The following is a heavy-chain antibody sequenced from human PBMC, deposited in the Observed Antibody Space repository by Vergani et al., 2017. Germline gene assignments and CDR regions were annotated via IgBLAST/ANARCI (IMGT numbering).Heavy chain of an antibody. J-gene: IGHJ1*01. CDR3: ARALTTGSLYFQH. D-gene: IGHD2/OR15-2a*01. V-gene: IGHV4-39*07. CDR2: IYYSGST. Sequence: QLQLQESGPGLVKPSETLSLTCTVSGGSISSSSYYWGWIRQPPGKGLEWIGSIYYSGSTYYNPSLNSRVARSVDTSKNQFSLKLSSVTAADTAVYYCARALTTGSLYFQHWGQGTLVTGSS. CDR1: GGSISSSSYY.